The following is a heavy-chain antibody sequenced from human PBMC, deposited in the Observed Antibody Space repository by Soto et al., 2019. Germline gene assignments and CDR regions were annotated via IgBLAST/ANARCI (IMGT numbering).Heavy chain of an antibody. Sequence: GGSLRLSCAASGFTFSDYYMSWIRQAPGKGLVWVSRINSDGSSTSYADSVKGRFTISRDNAKNTLYLQMNSLRAEDTAVYYCAKSVYNWNDGFFDYWGQGT. V-gene: IGHV3-74*01. CDR2: INSDGSST. CDR1: GFTFSDYY. CDR3: AKSVYNWNDGFFDY. J-gene: IGHJ4*02. D-gene: IGHD1-1*01.